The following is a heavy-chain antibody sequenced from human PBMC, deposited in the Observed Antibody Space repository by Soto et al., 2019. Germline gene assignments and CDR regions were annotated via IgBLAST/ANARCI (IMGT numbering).Heavy chain of an antibody. V-gene: IGHV3-33*01. D-gene: IGHD3-10*01. CDR1: GFTFSSYG. Sequence: GGSLRLSCAASGFTFSSYGMHWVRQAPGKGLEWVAVIWYDGSNKYYADSVKGRFTISRDNSKNTLYLQMNSLRAEDTAVYYCARDGVGELLSYYFDYRGQGTLVSVAS. J-gene: IGHJ4*02. CDR2: IWYDGSNK. CDR3: ARDGVGELLSYYFDY.